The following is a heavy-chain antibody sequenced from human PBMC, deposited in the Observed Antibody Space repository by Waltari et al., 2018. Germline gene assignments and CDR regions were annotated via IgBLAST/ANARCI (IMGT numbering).Heavy chain of an antibody. CDR3: ARDRASLGHPMSREFDY. J-gene: IGHJ4*02. V-gene: IGHV1-2*02. CDR2: VNPRSGDK. CDR1: GYIFTAYY. D-gene: IGHD3-10*02. Sequence: QIQLVQSGAEVKKPGASVTVSCKPSGYIFTAYYVHWLRQAPGQGLEWMGKVNPRSGDKTYAQKLQDRGTLISDTSINTAYMELTRLTSDDTAVYYCARDRASLGHPMSREFDYWGRGTLVTVSS.